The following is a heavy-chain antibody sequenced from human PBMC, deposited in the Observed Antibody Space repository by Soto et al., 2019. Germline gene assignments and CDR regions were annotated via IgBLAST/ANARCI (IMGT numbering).Heavy chain of an antibody. J-gene: IGHJ4*02. D-gene: IGHD2-15*01. CDR3: ARDGPRDIVVVVAATGLDY. Sequence: ASVKVSCKASGYTFTSYYMHWVRQAPGQGLEWMGIINPSGGSTSYAQKFQGRVTMTRDTSTSTVYMELSSLRSEDTAVYYCARDGPRDIVVVVAATGLDYWGQGTLVTVSS. CDR1: GYTFTSYY. V-gene: IGHV1-46*01. CDR2: INPSGGST.